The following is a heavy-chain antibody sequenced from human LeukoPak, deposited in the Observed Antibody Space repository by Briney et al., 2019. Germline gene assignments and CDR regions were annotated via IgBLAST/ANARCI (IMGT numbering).Heavy chain of an antibody. Sequence: GGSLRLSCAASGFTVSSNYMSWVRQAPGKGLEWVSVIYSGGSTYYADSVKGRFTISRDNSKNTLYLQMNSLRAEDTAVYYCARAGNYYGSGSYSRRTYFDYWGQGTLVTVSS. J-gene: IGHJ4*02. CDR3: ARAGNYYGSGSYSRRTYFDY. CDR1: GFTVSSNY. D-gene: IGHD3-10*01. V-gene: IGHV3-53*01. CDR2: IYSGGST.